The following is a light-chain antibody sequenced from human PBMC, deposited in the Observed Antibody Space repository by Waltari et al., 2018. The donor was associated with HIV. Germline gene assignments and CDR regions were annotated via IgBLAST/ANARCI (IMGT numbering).Light chain of an antibody. J-gene: IGLJ2*01. CDR1: SSDIGDFNF. Sequence: QSALTQPPSASGSPGQSVTISCTGTSSDIGDFNFVSWYQHHPGKAPKRMIYEITKRPSGVPNRFSGSKSGNTASLTVSDLQADDEADYYCGSYAGSINFVVFGGGTKLTVL. V-gene: IGLV2-8*01. CDR3: GSYAGSINFVV. CDR2: EIT.